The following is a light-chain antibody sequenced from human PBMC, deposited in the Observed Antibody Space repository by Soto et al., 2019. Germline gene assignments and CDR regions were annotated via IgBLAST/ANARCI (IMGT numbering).Light chain of an antibody. V-gene: IGKV1-5*01. J-gene: IGKJ4*01. CDR2: DAS. Sequence: IQMTHSPSTLSASFGDIVTMTFRASESIRTWLAWYQHKPGKAPKFLIYDASTLESGVPSRFRGSGSGTQFTLTISSLQPEDFATYYCQQLNAYPLTFGGGTKVDIK. CDR1: ESIRTW. CDR3: QQLNAYPLT.